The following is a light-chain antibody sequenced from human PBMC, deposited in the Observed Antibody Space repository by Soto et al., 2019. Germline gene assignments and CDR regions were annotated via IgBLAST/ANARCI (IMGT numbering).Light chain of an antibody. V-gene: IGLV2-14*01. CDR2: EVR. Sequence: QSALTQPASVSGSPGQSITVSCTGTNTDVGGYNYVSWYQHRPGKAPRLMIYEVRNRLSGVSNRFSGSKSGNTASLTISGLQSEDEADYYCTSYTSHNTPWVFGGGTKLTVL. CDR3: TSYTSHNTPWV. J-gene: IGLJ3*02. CDR1: NTDVGGYNY.